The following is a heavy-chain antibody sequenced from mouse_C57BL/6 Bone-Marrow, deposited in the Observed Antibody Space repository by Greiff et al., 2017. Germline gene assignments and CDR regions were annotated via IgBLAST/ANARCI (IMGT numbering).Heavy chain of an antibody. CDR2: ISDGGSYT. CDR3: ARAWRWLPWYFDV. J-gene: IGHJ1*03. CDR1: GFTFSSYA. D-gene: IGHD2-3*01. V-gene: IGHV5-4*01. Sequence: VQLKESGGGLVKPGGSLKLSCAASGFTFSSYAMSWVRQTPEKRLEWVATISDGGSYTYYPDNVKGRFTISRDNAKNNLYLQMSHLKSEDTAMYYCARAWRWLPWYFDVWGTGTTVTVSS.